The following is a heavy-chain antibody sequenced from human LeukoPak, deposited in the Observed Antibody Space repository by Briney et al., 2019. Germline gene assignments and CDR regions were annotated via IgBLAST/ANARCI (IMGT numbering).Heavy chain of an antibody. CDR1: GGSISSSSYY. J-gene: IGHJ4*02. CDR2: IYYSGST. V-gene: IGHV4-39*01. CDR3: ARRYSYSSLPDY. D-gene: IGHD6-19*01. Sequence: SETLSLTCTVSGGSISSSSYYWGWIRQPPGKGLEWIGSIYYSGSTYYNPSLKSRVTIPVDTSKNQFSLKLSSVTAADTAVYYCARRYSYSSLPDYWGPGTLVTVSS.